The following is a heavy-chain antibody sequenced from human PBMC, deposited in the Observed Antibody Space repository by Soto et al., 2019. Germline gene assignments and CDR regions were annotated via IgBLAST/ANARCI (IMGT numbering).Heavy chain of an antibody. D-gene: IGHD5-12*01. CDR1: GFTFSSYG. V-gene: IGHV3-33*01. CDR3: ARDQAVYYSGYDHTPSYYYYYGMDV. J-gene: IGHJ6*02. Sequence: QVQLVESGGGVVQPGRSLRLSCAASGFTFSSYGMHWVRQAPGKGLEWVAVIWYDGSNKYYADSVKGRFTISRDNSKNTLYLQMNSLRAEDTAVYYCARDQAVYYSGYDHTPSYYYYYGMDVWGQGTTVTVSS. CDR2: IWYDGSNK.